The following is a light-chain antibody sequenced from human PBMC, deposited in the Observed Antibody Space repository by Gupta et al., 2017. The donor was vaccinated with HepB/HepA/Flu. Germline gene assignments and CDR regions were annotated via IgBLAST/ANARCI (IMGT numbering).Light chain of an antibody. CDR3: QHRSNWLT. V-gene: IGKV3-11*01. CDR2: DAA. Sequence: IVLTQSPATLSLSPGERATLSCRASQSVSSYLAWYQQKPGQAPRLLIYDAANRATGIPARFSGSWSGTDFTLTISSLEPEDFAVYYCQHRSNWLTFGGGTKVEIK. J-gene: IGKJ4*01. CDR1: QSVSSY.